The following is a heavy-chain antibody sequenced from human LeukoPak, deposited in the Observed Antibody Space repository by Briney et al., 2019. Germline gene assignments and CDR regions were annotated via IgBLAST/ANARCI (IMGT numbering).Heavy chain of an antibody. CDR1: GYTFTTYG. V-gene: IGHV1-18*01. J-gene: IGHJ5*01. CDR3: ARGDLWFDY. CDR2: ISAYNGNT. Sequence: GASVKVSCKASGYTFTTYGISWVRQPPGQEVAWMGWISAYNGNTIYAQKLQGRVTMTTDTSTSKAYMELRSLRSDDTAVYYCARGDLWFDYWGQGTLVTVSS.